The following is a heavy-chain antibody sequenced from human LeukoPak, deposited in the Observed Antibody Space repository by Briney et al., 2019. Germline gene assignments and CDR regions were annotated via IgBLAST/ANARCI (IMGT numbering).Heavy chain of an antibody. CDR1: RYTFSSYG. J-gene: IGHJ5*02. CDR3: ARGPRVSNSKGHNWFDP. CDR2: IRYDGSNK. Sequence: GGSLRLSCAASRYTFSSYGMHWVRQAPGKGLEWVAFIRYDGSNKYYADSVKGRFTISRDNSKNTLYLQMNSLRAEDTAVYYCARGPRVSNSKGHNWFDPWGQGTLVTVSS. D-gene: IGHD6-13*01. V-gene: IGHV3-30*02.